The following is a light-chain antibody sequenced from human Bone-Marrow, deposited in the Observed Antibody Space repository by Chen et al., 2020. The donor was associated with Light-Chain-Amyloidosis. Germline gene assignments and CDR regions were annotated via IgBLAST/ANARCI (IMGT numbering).Light chain of an antibody. CDR3: QVWDRSSDRPV. CDR2: DDS. J-gene: IGLJ3*02. Sequence: SYLLTQPSSVSVAPRQTATIACGGNNIGSTSVHWYQQTQGQAPLLVVYDDSDRPSGIPGRLSGSNSGNTATLTISRVEAGDEADYYCQVWDRSSDRPVFGGGTKLTVL. V-gene: IGLV3-21*02. CDR1: NIGSTS.